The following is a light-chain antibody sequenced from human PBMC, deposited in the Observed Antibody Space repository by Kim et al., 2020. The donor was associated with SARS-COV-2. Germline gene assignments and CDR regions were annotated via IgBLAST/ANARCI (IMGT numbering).Light chain of an antibody. Sequence: VSPGQTASMTCSGDKLGDKYACWYQQKPGQSPVLVIYQDSKRPSGIPERFSGSNSGNTATLTISGTQAMDEADYYCQAWDSSTAVFGGGTQLTVL. J-gene: IGLJ3*02. CDR2: QDS. CDR3: QAWDSSTAV. CDR1: KLGDKY. V-gene: IGLV3-1*01.